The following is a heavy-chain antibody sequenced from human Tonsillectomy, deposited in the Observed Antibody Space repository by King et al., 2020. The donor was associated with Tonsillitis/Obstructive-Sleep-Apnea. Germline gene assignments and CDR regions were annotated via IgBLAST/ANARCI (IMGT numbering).Heavy chain of an antibody. CDR3: TTENSTLLGSYFDY. CDR2: FKSKTDGGTT. J-gene: IGHJ4*02. D-gene: IGHD2/OR15-2a*01. V-gene: IGHV3-15*01. CDR1: GFTFSNAW. Sequence: VQLVESGGGLVKPGGSLRLSCAASGFTFSNAWMSWVRQAPGKGLEWVGRFKSKTDGGTTDYAAPVKGRFTISRDDSKNTLYLQMNSLKTEDTAVYYCTTENSTLLGSYFDYWGQGTLVTVYS.